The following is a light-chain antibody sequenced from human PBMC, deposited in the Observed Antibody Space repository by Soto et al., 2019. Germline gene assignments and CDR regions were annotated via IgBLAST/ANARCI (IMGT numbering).Light chain of an antibody. Sequence: QTVVTQEPSLTVSPGGTVTLTCASSTGAVTSGHYPNWVQQKPGQVPKSLIYSTSDKHSWTPARFSGSLLGGKAALTLSSLEPEDEAENYCLLYYCCALWVFGGGTKVTVL. CDR1: TGAVTSGHY. V-gene: IGLV7-43*01. CDR3: LLYYCCALWV. CDR2: STS. J-gene: IGLJ3*02.